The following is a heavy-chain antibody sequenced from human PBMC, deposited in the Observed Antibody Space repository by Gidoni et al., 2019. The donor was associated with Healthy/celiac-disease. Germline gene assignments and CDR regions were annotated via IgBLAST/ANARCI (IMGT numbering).Heavy chain of an antibody. Sequence: EVQLVETGGGLLQPGGSLQHPCAASGFTVSSNYMSWVRQAPGTGLEWVSVIYSGGSTYYADSVKVRFTISRDNSKNTLYLQMNSLRAEDTAVYYCARASSRAFDIWGQGTMVTASS. CDR1: GFTVSSNY. V-gene: IGHV3-53*02. CDR3: ARASSRAFDI. CDR2: IYSGGST. J-gene: IGHJ3*02. D-gene: IGHD6-6*01.